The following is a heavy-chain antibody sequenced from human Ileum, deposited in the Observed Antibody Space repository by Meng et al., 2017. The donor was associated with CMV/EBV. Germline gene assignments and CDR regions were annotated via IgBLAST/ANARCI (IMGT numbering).Heavy chain of an antibody. CDR2: MYYSGSS. J-gene: IGHJ4*02. D-gene: IGHD1-26*01. Sequence: SETLSLTCAVSGGSISRDNWWSWVRQPPGKGLEWIGEMYYSGSSNYNPSLKSRVTISVDKSKNQFSLKLRSVTAADTAVYYCATRASGNYLGGFGGSWGQGTLVTVSS. CDR3: ATRASGNYLGGFGGS. CDR1: GGSISRDNW. V-gene: IGHV4-4*02.